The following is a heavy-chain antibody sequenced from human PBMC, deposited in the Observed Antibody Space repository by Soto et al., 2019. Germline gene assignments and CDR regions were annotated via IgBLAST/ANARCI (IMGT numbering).Heavy chain of an antibody. CDR2: ISYDGSNK. J-gene: IGHJ6*02. CDR3: SKETRMRITIFGVVIHRDYCYYGMDV. V-gene: IGHV3-30*18. D-gene: IGHD3-3*01. CDR1: GFTFSSYG. Sequence: PGGSLRLSCAASGFTFSSYGMHWVRQAPGKGLEWVAVISYDGSNKYYAASVKGRFTISRDNSKNTLYLQMNSRRAEDTAVYYCSKETRMRITIFGVVIHRDYCYYGMDVWGQGTTVTVSS.